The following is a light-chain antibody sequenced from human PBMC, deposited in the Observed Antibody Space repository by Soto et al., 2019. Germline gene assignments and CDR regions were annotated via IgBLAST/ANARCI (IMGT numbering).Light chain of an antibody. CDR2: DAS. J-gene: IGKJ5*01. CDR3: QPYNNWQIT. V-gene: IGKV3-15*01. Sequence: EIVLTQSPGTLSLSPGERATLSCRASQSVTSTHLAWYQQKPGHDPRLLIYDASTRATGIPDRFSGSGSGTEFTLTISSLQSEDFAVYYCQPYNNWQITFGQVTRLEIK. CDR1: QSVTSTH.